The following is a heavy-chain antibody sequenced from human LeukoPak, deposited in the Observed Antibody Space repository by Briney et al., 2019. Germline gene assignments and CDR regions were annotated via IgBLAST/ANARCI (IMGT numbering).Heavy chain of an antibody. D-gene: IGHD2-2*02. CDR3: VSHIVVVPAAISRGENWFDP. J-gene: IGHJ5*02. CDR2: IYYSGST. Sequence: SETLSLTCTVSGGSISSGGYYWSWIRQHPGKGLEWIGYIYYSGSTYYNPSLKSRVTISVDTSKNQFSLKLSSVTAADTAVYYCVSHIVVVPAAISRGENWFDPWGQGTLVTVSS. CDR1: GGSISSGGYY. V-gene: IGHV4-31*03.